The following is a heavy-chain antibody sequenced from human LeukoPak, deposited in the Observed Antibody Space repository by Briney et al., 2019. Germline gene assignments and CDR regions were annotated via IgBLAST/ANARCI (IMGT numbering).Heavy chain of an antibody. D-gene: IGHD6-13*01. V-gene: IGHV4-34*01. CDR2: INHSGST. CDR1: SWSFSGYY. Sequence: PSETLSLTCAVYSWSFSGYYWSWIRQPPGKGLEWIGEINHSGSTNYNPSLKSRVTISVDTSKNQFSLKLRSVTAADTAVYYCARHIRYSRGPARDWGQGTLVTVSS. J-gene: IGHJ4*02. CDR3: ARHIRYSRGPARD.